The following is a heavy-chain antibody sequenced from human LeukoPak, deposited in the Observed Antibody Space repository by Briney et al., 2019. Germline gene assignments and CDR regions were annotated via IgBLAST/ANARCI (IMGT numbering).Heavy chain of an antibody. Sequence: PGGSLRLSCAASGLTFSNYWMHWVRQAPGKGLVWVARINTDGSNTNYADSVKGRFTISRDNSKNTLYLQMNSLRAEDTAVYYCARGVVVWYFDLWGRGTLVTVSS. J-gene: IGHJ2*01. D-gene: IGHD2-15*01. CDR1: GLTFSNYW. CDR3: ARGVVVWYFDL. V-gene: IGHV3-74*01. CDR2: INTDGSNT.